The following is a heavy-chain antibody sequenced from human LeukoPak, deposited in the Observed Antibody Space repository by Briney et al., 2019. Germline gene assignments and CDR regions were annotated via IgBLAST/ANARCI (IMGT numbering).Heavy chain of an antibody. D-gene: IGHD5-24*01. J-gene: IGHJ4*02. V-gene: IGHV3-30-3*01. CDR1: GFTFSSYA. CDR2: ISYDGSNK. CDR3: AKDLHGSSYIFDY. Sequence: GGSLRLSCAASGFTFSSYAMHWVRQAPGKGLEWVAVISYDGSNKYYADSVKGRFTISRDNSKNTLYLQMNSLRAEDTAVYYRAKDLHGSSYIFDYWGQGTLVIVSS.